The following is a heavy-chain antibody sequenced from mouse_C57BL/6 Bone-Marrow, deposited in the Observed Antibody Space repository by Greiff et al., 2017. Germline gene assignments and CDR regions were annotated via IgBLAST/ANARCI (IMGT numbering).Heavy chain of an antibody. CDR1: GYAFSSSW. CDR3: ARRLGRGYFDV. CDR2: IYPGDGDT. Sequence: VKLQQSGPELVKPGASVKISCKASGYAFSSSWMNWVKQRPGKGLEWIGRIYPGDGDTNYNGKFKGKATLTADKSSSTAYMQLSSLTSEDSAGYFCARRLGRGYFDVWGTGTTVTVSS. V-gene: IGHV1-82*01. J-gene: IGHJ1*03. D-gene: IGHD4-1*01.